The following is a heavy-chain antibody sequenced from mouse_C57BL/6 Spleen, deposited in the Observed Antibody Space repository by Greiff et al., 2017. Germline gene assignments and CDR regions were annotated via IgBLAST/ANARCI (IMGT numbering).Heavy chain of an antibody. Sequence: VQLVESGAELVKPGASVKISCKASGYAFSSYWMNWVKQRPGKGLEWIGQIYPGDGDTNYNGKFKGKATLTADKSSSTAYMQLSSLTSEDSAVYFCARGLPPSLFAYWGQGTLVTVSA. D-gene: IGHD3-1*01. J-gene: IGHJ3*01. CDR3: ARGLPPSLFAY. CDR2: IYPGDGDT. CDR1: GYAFSSYW. V-gene: IGHV1-80*01.